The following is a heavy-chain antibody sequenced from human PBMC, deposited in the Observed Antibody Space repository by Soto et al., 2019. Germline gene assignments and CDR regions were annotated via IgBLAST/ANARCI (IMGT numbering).Heavy chain of an antibody. Sequence: SETLSLTCAVYGGSFSGYYWSWIRQPPGKGLEWIGEINHSGSTNYNPSLKSRVTISVDTSKNQFSLKLSSVTAADTAVYYCARGLYYYGSSGPYGDYFDYWGQGTLVTVSS. CDR1: GGSFSGYY. CDR2: INHSGST. D-gene: IGHD3-22*01. CDR3: ARGLYYYGSSGPYGDYFDY. V-gene: IGHV4-34*01. J-gene: IGHJ4*02.